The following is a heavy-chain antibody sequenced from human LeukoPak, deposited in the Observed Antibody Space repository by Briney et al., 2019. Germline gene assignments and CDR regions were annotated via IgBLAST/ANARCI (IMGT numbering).Heavy chain of an antibody. CDR1: GGSISSSNW. D-gene: IGHD6-19*01. CDR3: ARVGIAVAGNKYYYYGMDV. J-gene: IGHJ6*02. CDR2: IYHSGST. V-gene: IGHV4-4*02. Sequence: SETLSLTCAVSGGSISSSNWWSWVRQPPGKGLEWIGEIYHSGSTNYNPSLKSRVTISVDKSKNQFSLKLSSVTAADTAVYYCARVGIAVAGNKYYYYGMDVWGQGTTVTVSS.